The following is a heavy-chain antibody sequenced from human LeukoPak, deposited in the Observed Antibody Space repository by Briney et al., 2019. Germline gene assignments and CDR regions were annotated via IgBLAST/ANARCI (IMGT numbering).Heavy chain of an antibody. D-gene: IGHD4-23*01. V-gene: IGHV4-34*01. CDR1: GGSFSGYS. Sequence: SETLSLTCAVYGGSFSGYSWNWIRQPPGKGLEWIGDIYDSGNTNYNPSLTSRVTISVDTSKNQFSLRLNSVTAADTAVYYCARVAPRTTVVTSAIDVWGQGTMVMVSS. CDR3: ARVAPRTTVVTSAIDV. CDR2: IYDSGNT. J-gene: IGHJ3*01.